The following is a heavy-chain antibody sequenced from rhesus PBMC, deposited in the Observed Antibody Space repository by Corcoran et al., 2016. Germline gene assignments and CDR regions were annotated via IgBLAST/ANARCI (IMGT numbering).Heavy chain of an antibody. CDR3: ARRIVNTGTYYPDY. CDR1: GFSISTAGTG. CDR2: IYWTDSK. J-gene: IGHJ4*01. D-gene: IGHD3-16*01. V-gene: IGHV2-95*01. Sequence: QVTLKESGPALVKPTQTLTLTCTFSGFSISTAGTGVGWIRQPPGKALEWLVNIYWTDSKYYSTSRKSRLTNSKDTSKNQVVLTMTNMDPVDTATYYCARRIVNTGTYYPDYWGQGVLVTVSS.